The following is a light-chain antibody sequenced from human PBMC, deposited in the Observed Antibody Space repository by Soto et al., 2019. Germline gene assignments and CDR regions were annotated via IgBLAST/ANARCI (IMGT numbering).Light chain of an antibody. CDR3: AAWDDSPNGYV. Sequence: QSVLTQPPSASGTPGQRVTISCSGSSSNIGSNTVNWYQQLPGTAPKLLIYSNNQRPSGVPDRFSGSKSGTSASLAISGLQSEDEADYYCAAWDDSPNGYVFGTGTKVTAL. J-gene: IGLJ1*01. CDR2: SNN. V-gene: IGLV1-44*01. CDR1: SSNIGSNT.